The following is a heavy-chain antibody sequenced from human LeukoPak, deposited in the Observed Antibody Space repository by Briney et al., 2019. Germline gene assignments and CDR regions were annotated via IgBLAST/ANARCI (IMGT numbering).Heavy chain of an antibody. Sequence: SVKVSCKASGGTFSSYAISWVRQAPGQGLEWMGGIIPIFGTANYAQKFQGRVTITADESTSTAYMELSSLRSEDAAVYYCARGRGMTAPAYYWGQGTLVTVSS. J-gene: IGHJ4*02. CDR2: IIPIFGTA. D-gene: IGHD3-16*01. V-gene: IGHV1-69*13. CDR3: ARGRGMTAPAYY. CDR1: GGTFSSYA.